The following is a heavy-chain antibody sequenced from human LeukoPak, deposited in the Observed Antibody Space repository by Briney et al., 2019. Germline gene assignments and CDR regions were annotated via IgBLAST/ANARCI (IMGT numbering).Heavy chain of an antibody. J-gene: IGHJ4*02. CDR2: INSGGTSM. CDR3: ARDDGETTAWYYFGY. CDR1: GFTFSTYS. Sequence: GGSLRLSCEASGFTFSTYSMSWVRQAPGKGLEWVSSINSGGTSMYYADSMKGRFTISRDNAKNSLYLQMNSLRADDTAIYYCARDDGETTAWYYFGYWGQGTLVTVSS. D-gene: IGHD3-10*01. V-gene: IGHV3-21*01.